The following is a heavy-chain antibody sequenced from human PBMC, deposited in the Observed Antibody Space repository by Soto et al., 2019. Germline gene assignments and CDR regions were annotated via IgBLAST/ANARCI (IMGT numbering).Heavy chain of an antibody. Sequence: QVQLQESGPGLVKPSETLSLTCTVSSGSISRYYWSWIRQSPEKGLEMIGYVYYGANAIYNPSLQIRLTISVDTSNNQVSLKLTSVTAADTAVYYCARMPYTGSTPPFDVWGRGTLVTVSS. J-gene: IGHJ4*02. CDR3: ARMPYTGSTPPFDV. CDR1: SGSISRYY. V-gene: IGHV4-59*01. D-gene: IGHD1-26*01. CDR2: VYYGANA.